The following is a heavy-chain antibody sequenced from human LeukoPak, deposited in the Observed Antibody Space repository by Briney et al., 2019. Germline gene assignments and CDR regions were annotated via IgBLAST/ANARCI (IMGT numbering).Heavy chain of an antibody. CDR2: IYYSGST. CDR3: ARTAYYYDSSGYYYMWFDP. J-gene: IGHJ5*02. V-gene: IGHV4-61*05. D-gene: IGHD3-22*01. Sequence: SETLSLTCTVSGGSISSSTYYWGWIRQSPGKGLEWIGYIYYSGSTNYNPSLKSRVTISVDTSKNQFSLKLSSVTAADTAVYYCARTAYYYDSSGYYYMWFDPWGQGTLVTVSS. CDR1: GGSISSSTYY.